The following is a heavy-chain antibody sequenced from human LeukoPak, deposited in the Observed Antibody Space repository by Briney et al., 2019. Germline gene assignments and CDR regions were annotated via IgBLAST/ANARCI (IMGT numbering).Heavy chain of an antibody. D-gene: IGHD5-18*01. J-gene: IGHJ4*02. V-gene: IGHV3-30*03. Sequence: GRSLRLSCAASGFTFRNYGMHWVRQAPGKGPEWVAHISSDGSSDYYADSVKGRFTISRDNSKNTLYLQMNSLRPEDTALYYCATRAYSYGSFDYWGQGTLVTVSS. CDR3: ATRAYSYGSFDY. CDR1: GFTFRNYG. CDR2: ISSDGSSD.